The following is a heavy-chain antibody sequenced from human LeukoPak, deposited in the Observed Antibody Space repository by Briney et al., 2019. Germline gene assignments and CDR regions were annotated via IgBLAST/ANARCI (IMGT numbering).Heavy chain of an antibody. J-gene: IGHJ4*02. CDR2: IKEDGSEK. CDR3: ARDESWARGFDY. CDR1: GFTFSDNW. D-gene: IGHD6-13*01. Sequence: GGSLRLSCAVSGFTFSDNWMSWVRQAPGKGLEWVANIKEDGSEKSYVDSVKGRFTISRDNAKNSLYLQMNSLRGEDTAVYYCARDESWARGFDYWGQGTLVTVSS. V-gene: IGHV3-7*01.